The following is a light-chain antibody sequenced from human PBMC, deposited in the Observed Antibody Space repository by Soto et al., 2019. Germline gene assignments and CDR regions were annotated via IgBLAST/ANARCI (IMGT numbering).Light chain of an antibody. Sequence: EIVMTPSPATLSVSPGERATLSCRASQSVSIDLAWYQQTPGQAPRLLISDASNRATGIPARFSGSGSETDFTLTISSLEPEDSAVYYCQQRSNWPSLTFGGGTKVDI. CDR2: DAS. CDR1: QSVSID. CDR3: QQRSNWPSLT. J-gene: IGKJ4*01. V-gene: IGKV3-11*01.